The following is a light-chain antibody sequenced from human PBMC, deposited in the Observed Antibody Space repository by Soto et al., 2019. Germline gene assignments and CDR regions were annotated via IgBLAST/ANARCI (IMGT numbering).Light chain of an antibody. CDR1: SSNSGKNY. CDR2: ENN. V-gene: IGLV1-51*02. J-gene: IGLJ1*01. Sequence: QALLTHPPSMSAAHVKNVTLSGSGNSSNSGKNYVSWYQQLPGTAPKLLIYENNKRPSVIPDRFSGSKSGTSATLGITGLQTGDEADYYCGTWDSSLSAGSVFGTGTKVTVL. CDR3: GTWDSSLSAGSV.